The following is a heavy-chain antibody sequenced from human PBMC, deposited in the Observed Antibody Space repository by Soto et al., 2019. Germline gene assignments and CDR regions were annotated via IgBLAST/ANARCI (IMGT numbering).Heavy chain of an antibody. V-gene: IGHV3-23*01. CDR2: IRGSGGPT. CDR3: VKDFRVGYDWTHD. CDR1: GFIFSNYA. Sequence: DVQLLESGGDLVQPGGSLRLSCAASGFIFSNYAMSWVRQAPGKGLEWVSLIRGSGGPTNYADSVKGRFTVSRDNSKHILLLQINSLRAEDTAVYYCVKDFRVGYDWTHDWGQGTLVTVSS. D-gene: IGHD5-12*01. J-gene: IGHJ4*02.